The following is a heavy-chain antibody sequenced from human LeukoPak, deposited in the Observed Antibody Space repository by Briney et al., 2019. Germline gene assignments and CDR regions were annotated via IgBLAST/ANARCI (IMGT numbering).Heavy chain of an antibody. Sequence: ASVKVSCKVSGYTLTELSMHWVRQAPGKGLEWMGGFDPEDGETIYAQKFQGRVTMTEDTSTDTAYMELSSLRSEDTAVYYCATMETSDYDILTGQRIGAFDIWGQGIMVTVSS. CDR3: ATMETSDYDILTGQRIGAFDI. J-gene: IGHJ3*02. V-gene: IGHV1-24*01. CDR1: GYTLTELS. CDR2: FDPEDGET. D-gene: IGHD3-9*01.